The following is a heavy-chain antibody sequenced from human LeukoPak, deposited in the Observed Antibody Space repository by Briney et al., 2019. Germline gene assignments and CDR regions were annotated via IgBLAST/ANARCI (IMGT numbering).Heavy chain of an antibody. J-gene: IGHJ2*01. V-gene: IGHV4-61*01. CDR2: IYYSGST. CDR1: GGSVSSGRYY. D-gene: IGHD3-10*01. CDR3: ARDKGEMVRGVIHWYFDL. Sequence: SETLSLTCTVSGGSVSSGRYYWSWIRQPPGKGLEWIGYIYYSGSTNYNPSLKSRVTISVDTSKNQFSLKLSSVTAADAAVYYCARDKGEMVRGVIHWYFDLWGRGTLVTVSS.